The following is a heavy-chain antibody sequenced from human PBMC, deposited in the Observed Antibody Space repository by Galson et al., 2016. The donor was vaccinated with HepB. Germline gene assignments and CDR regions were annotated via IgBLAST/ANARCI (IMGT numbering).Heavy chain of an antibody. V-gene: IGHV3-33*06. D-gene: IGHD6-25*01. J-gene: IGHJ5*01. Sequence: SLRLSCAASGFTFSNHAMHWVRQAPGKGLEWLAVVWYDGGNRFYADSVKGRFTISRDNSRNMVYLQMNSLRVEDTAMYYCAKEPGDQRLGPRLVFNWFDSWGQGTLVAVSS. CDR3: AKEPGDQRLGPRLVFNWFDS. CDR2: VWYDGGNR. CDR1: GFTFSNHA.